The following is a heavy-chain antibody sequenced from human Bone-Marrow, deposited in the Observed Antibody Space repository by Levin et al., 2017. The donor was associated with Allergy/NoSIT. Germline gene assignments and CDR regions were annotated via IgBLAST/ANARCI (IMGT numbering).Heavy chain of an antibody. CDR1: GGPISEYY. D-gene: IGHD6-19*01. J-gene: IGHJ4*02. CDR3: ARDEGIAVGHFDY. Sequence: ESLKISCTVSGGPISEYYWSWIRQPPGKGLEWIGYIYHSGNTYHNPSLERRVSISMDTSRNQISLRLSSVTAADTAIYYCARDEGIAVGHFDYWGRGTLVTVSS. CDR2: IYHSGNT. V-gene: IGHV4-59*01.